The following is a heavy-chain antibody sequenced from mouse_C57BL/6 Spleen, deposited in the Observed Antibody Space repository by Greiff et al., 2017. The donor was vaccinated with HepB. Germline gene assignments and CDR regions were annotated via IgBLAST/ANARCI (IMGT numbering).Heavy chain of an antibody. Sequence: QVQLQQSGPELVKPGASVKISCKASGYAFSSSWMNWVKQRPGKGLEWIGRIYPGDGDANYNGKFKGKATLTADKSSSTAYMQLSSLTSEDSAVYFCARAYDYDGGGCYYWGQGTTLTVSS. V-gene: IGHV1-82*01. CDR1: GYAFSSSW. D-gene: IGHD2-4*01. CDR3: ARAYDYDGGGCYY. CDR2: IYPGDGDA. J-gene: IGHJ2*01.